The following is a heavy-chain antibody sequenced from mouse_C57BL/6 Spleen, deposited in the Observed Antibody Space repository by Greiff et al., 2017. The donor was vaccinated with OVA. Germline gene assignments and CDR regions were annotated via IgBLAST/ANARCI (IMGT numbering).Heavy chain of an antibody. CDR1: GYTFTSYW. D-gene: IGHD1-1*01. Sequence: QVQLQQPGAELVRPGSSVKLSCKASGYTFTSYWMHWVKQRPIQGLEWIGNIDPSDSETHYNPKFKDKATLTVDKSSSTAYMQLSSLTSEDSAVYDCARRRVDYYGSSDFDYWGQGTTLTVSS. J-gene: IGHJ2*01. V-gene: IGHV1-52*01. CDR3: ARRRVDYYGSSDFDY. CDR2: IDPSDSET.